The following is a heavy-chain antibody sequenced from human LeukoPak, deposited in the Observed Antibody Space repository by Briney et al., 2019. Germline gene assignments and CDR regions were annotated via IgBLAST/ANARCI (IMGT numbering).Heavy chain of an antibody. D-gene: IGHD3-16*01. CDR1: GFTVSSNY. V-gene: IGHV3-53*01. CDR3: TRGFDVSDY. CDR2: IYSGGST. Sequence: GGSLRLSCAVSGFTVSSNYMSWVRQAPGKGLEWVSVIYSGGSTYYADSVKGRFTISRDNSKNTLYLQMNSLRVEDSAMYYCTRGFDVSDYWGQGTVVTVSS. J-gene: IGHJ4*02.